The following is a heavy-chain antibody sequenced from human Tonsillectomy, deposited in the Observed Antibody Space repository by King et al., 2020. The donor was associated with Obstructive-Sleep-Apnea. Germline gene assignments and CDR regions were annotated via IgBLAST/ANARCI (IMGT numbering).Heavy chain of an antibody. CDR1: GFTFRSYT. CDR2: SLSSSSDK. J-gene: IGHJ3*01. CDR3: ARESAPPDTGDGFDV. Sequence: VQLVESGGGLVKPGGSLRLSCAASGFTFRSYTMVWVRQAPGKGLEWVSSSLSSSSDKYYADSVKGRFDISRDNAENSLYLQMNSLRVDDTAIYFCARESAPPDTGDGFDVWGQGTMVAVSA. V-gene: IGHV3-21*01.